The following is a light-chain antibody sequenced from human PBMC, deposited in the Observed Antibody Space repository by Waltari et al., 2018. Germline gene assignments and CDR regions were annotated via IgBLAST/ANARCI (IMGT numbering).Light chain of an antibody. CDR3: QSYDISLSAWV. V-gene: IGLV1-40*01. CDR2: GNN. Sequence: QSVLTQPPSVSGAPGQRVTIPCTGSNSNIGAGYDRPWYQQFPGTAPKLLIFGNNNRPSGVPDRFSVSKSGTSASLAITGLQAEDEADYYCQSYDISLSAWVFGGGTKLAVL. CDR1: NSNIGAGYD. J-gene: IGLJ3*02.